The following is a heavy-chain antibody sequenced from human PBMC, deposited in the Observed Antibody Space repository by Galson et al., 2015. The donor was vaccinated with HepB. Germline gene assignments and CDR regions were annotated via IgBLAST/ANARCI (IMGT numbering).Heavy chain of an antibody. J-gene: IGHJ6*03. CDR2: IIPMFGIA. CDR1: GGTFSSYA. CDR3: ARGPTVVTGGYYYYYMDV. V-gene: IGHV1-69*13. D-gene: IGHD4-23*01. Sequence: SVKVSCKASGGTFSSYAISWVRQAPGQGLEWMGGIIPMFGIANFAQKFQGRVTINADESTSTAYMELSGLRSEDTAVYFCARGPTVVTGGYYYYYMDVWGKGTTVTVSS.